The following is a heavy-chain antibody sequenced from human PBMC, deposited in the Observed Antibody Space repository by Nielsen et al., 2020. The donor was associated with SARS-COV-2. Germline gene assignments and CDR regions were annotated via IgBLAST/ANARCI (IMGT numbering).Heavy chain of an antibody. Sequence: DSVKGRLTISRDNFKNTLYLQMNSLRTEDTAVYYCAKSNVVRGIIGYYFEYWSRGTAVNVSS. V-gene: IGHV3-30*02. D-gene: IGHD3-10*01. J-gene: IGHJ4*02. CDR3: AKSNVVRGIIGYYFEY.